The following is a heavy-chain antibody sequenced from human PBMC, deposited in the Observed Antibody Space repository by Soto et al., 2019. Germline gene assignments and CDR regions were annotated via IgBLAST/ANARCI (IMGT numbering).Heavy chain of an antibody. CDR1: GESVKGYY. CDR2: ITHTGST. J-gene: IGHJ4*02. Sequence: PSGTLSLTRAACGESVKGYYGAWSCHPPWKGLEWIGEITHTGSTYYNPSQKSRVTVSVDTSASHFSLRLSSVTTGDTALYFGARHIMSGSFYFDYWGQGALVTVSP. D-gene: IGHD3-3*01. V-gene: IGHV4-34*01. CDR3: ARHIMSGSFYFDY.